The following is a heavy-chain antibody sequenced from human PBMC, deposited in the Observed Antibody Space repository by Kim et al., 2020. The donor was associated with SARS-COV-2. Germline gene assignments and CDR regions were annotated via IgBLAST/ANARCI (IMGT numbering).Heavy chain of an antibody. Sequence: GGSLRLSCVASRLSFTPYGMNWVRQAPGRGLEWVSSISANSNDIYYRDSVKGRFTISRDNAKKSLYLQMNSLRAEDTAVYYCARNLDSGGGLLAYWGQGT. V-gene: IGHV3-21*04. J-gene: IGHJ1*01. CDR2: ISANSNDI. D-gene: IGHD5-18*01. CDR1: RLSFTPYG. CDR3: ARNLDSGGGLLAY.